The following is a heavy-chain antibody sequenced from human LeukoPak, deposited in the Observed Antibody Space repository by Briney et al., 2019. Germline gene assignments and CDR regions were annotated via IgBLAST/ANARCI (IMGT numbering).Heavy chain of an antibody. Sequence: SETLSLTCTVSGRSISSYCWGWIRQPPGKGLEWIGYIYYSGSTNYNPSLKSRVTIPVDTSKNQFSLKLSSVTAADTAVYYCARGRGAVAGTFDYWGQGTLVTVSS. V-gene: IGHV4-59*01. J-gene: IGHJ4*02. D-gene: IGHD6-19*01. CDR2: IYYSGST. CDR3: ARGRGAVAGTFDY. CDR1: GRSISSYC.